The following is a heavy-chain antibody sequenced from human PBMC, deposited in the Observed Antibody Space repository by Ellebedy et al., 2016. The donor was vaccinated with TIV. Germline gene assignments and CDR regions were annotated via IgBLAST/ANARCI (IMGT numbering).Heavy chain of an antibody. V-gene: IGHV4-59*08. Sequence: SETLSLTXSVSGGSISSDYWSWIRQPPGKGLEWIGHIYNSRNINYNPSLKSRLTISDDTSQNQVSLKLSSVTAADTATYYCARHPRHLALPSWYFDLWGRGTLVSVSS. CDR3: ARHPRHLALPSWYFDL. CDR1: GGSISSDY. J-gene: IGHJ2*01. CDR2: IYNSRNI.